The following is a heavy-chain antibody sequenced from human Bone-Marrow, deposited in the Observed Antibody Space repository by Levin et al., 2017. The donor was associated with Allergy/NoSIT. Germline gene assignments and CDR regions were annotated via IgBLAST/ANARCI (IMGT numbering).Heavy chain of an antibody. CDR2: ISWNAGST. D-gene: IGHD4-17*01. CDR1: GFTFDDYG. V-gene: IGHV3-20*01. Sequence: LTCAASGFTFDDYGMSWVRQAPGKGLEWVSAISWNAGSTGYADSLKGRVTISRDNAKNSLYLQMNSLRAEDTALYHCARRAAVTTLDWYFDLWGRGTLVTVSS. J-gene: IGHJ2*01. CDR3: ARRAAVTTLDWYFDL.